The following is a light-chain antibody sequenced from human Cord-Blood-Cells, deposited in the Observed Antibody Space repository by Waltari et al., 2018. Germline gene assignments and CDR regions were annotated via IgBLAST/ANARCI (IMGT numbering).Light chain of an antibody. V-gene: IGLV2-11*02. CDR2: DVS. Sequence: QSALPQPRSVSGSPGQSVTISCTGTSSDVGGYNYVSWYQQHPGKAPKLMIDDVSKRPSGVPDGCSGSKSGNAASLTISGLQAEDEADYDCCSYAGSYTLVFGGGTKLTVL. CDR1: SSDVGGYNY. CDR3: CSYAGSYTLV. J-gene: IGLJ2*01.